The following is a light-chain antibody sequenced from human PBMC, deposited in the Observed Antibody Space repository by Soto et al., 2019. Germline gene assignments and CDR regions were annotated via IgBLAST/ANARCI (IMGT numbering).Light chain of an antibody. Sequence: DIQVTQSPAFLSLSVGDRLTISCRASQTISSYLSWYQQKVGEAPKRLIYDASSLQSGVPSRFSASGSGTEFTLVISALQREDFATYFCQQTYTFPFTFGPETKV. J-gene: IGKJ3*01. CDR2: DAS. V-gene: IGKV1-39*01. CDR1: QTISSY. CDR3: QQTYTFPFT.